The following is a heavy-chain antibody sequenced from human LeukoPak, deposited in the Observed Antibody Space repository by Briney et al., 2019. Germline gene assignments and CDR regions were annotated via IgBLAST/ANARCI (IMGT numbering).Heavy chain of an antibody. V-gene: IGHV5-51*01. J-gene: IGHJ3*02. CDR1: GSSFTSYW. D-gene: IGHD2-15*01. Sequence: GASLQVSCKGSGSSFTSYWIGWVRQLPGKVLEWMGINYPGDSDTRYSPSFQGQVTISADKSISTAYLQWSSLKASDTAMYYCARQDSAFDIWGQGTMVTVSS. CDR2: NYPGDSDT. CDR3: ARQDSAFDI.